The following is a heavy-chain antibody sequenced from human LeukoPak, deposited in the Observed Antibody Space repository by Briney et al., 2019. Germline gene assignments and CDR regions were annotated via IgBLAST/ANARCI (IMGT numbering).Heavy chain of an antibody. CDR3: ARTNSGSYWGVIDY. J-gene: IGHJ4*02. CDR2: ISAYNGNT. Sequence: GASVKVSCKASGYIFTDYYIHWMRQAPGQGLEWMGWISAYNGNTNYAQKLQGRVTMTTDTSTSTAYMELRSLRSDDTAVYYCARTNSGSYWGVIDYWGQGTLVTVSS. CDR1: GYIFTDYY. D-gene: IGHD1-26*01. V-gene: IGHV1-18*04.